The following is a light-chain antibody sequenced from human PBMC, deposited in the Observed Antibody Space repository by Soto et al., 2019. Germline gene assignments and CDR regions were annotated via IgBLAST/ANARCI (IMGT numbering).Light chain of an antibody. V-gene: IGKV3-11*01. Sequence: EIVLTQSPAALSVSPGERVTLSCWASQSVGSTLNWYQQRPGQAPRLLIYDAYNRATGIPPRFSGSGSGTDFTLTISSLEPEDSAVYYCQQRHMWPITFGQGTRLEIK. CDR2: DAY. CDR3: QQRHMWPIT. J-gene: IGKJ5*01. CDR1: QSVGST.